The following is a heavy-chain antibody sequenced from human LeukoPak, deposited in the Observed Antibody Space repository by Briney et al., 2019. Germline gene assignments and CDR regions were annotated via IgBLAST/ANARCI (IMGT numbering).Heavy chain of an antibody. CDR2: INSDGSTT. CDR3: TRGGVDY. D-gene: IGHD3-10*01. Sequence: PGGSLRLSCAASGFTFSNYWMHRLRQAPGKGLVWVSRINSDGSTTTYADSVKGRFTIARDNAKNTLYLQINSLRAEDTAVYFCTRGGVDYWGQGTLVTVSS. J-gene: IGHJ4*02. V-gene: IGHV3-74*01. CDR1: GFTFSNYW.